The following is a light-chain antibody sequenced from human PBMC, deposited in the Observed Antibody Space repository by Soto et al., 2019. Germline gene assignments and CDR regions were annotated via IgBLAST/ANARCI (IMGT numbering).Light chain of an antibody. CDR3: QQYNNWPPWT. Sequence: EIVMKQSPATLSVSPGERATLSCRASQSVSSNLAWYQQKPGQAPRLLIYGASTRATGIPARFSGSGSGTEFTLTISSLQSEDFAVYDCQQYNNWPPWTFGQGTKVEIK. J-gene: IGKJ1*01. V-gene: IGKV3-15*01. CDR1: QSVSSN. CDR2: GAS.